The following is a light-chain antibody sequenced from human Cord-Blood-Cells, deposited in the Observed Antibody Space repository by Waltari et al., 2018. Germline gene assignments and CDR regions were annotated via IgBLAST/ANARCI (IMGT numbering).Light chain of an antibody. CDR2: DAS. CDR3: QQRSNWLT. Sequence: EIVLTQSPATLSLSPGEIAILSCRASQSVSSYLAWYQQKPGQAPRLLIYDASNRATGIPARFSGSGSVTDFTLTISSLEPEDFAVYYCQQRSNWLTFGGGTKVEIK. J-gene: IGKJ4*01. V-gene: IGKV3-11*01. CDR1: QSVSSY.